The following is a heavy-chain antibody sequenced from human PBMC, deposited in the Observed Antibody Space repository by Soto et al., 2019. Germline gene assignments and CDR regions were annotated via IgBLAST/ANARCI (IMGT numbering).Heavy chain of an antibody. V-gene: IGHV4-61*08. CDR1: GGSISSGGYY. CDR3: ARRAVGRNYYDSSGGFDY. CDR2: IYYSGST. Sequence: PSETLSLTCTVSGGSISSGGYYWSWIRQPPGKGLEWIAYIYYSGSTNYNPSLRSRVTLSVDTSKNQFSLKLSSVTAADTAVYYCARRAVGRNYYDSSGGFDYWGQGTLVTVSS. D-gene: IGHD3-22*01. J-gene: IGHJ4*02.